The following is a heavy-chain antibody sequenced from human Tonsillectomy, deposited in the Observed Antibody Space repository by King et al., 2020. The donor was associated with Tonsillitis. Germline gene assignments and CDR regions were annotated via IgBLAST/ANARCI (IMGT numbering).Heavy chain of an antibody. Sequence: VQLVESGGGLVKPGGSLRLSCAASGFTFSSYSMNWVRQAPGKGLEWVSSISSSSSYIYYADSLKGRFTISRDNAKNSLYLQMNSLRAEDTAVYYCARDRRIAAAGIGHFDYWGQGTLVTVSS. CDR2: ISSSSSYI. D-gene: IGHD6-13*01. J-gene: IGHJ4*02. CDR1: GFTFSSYS. V-gene: IGHV3-21*01. CDR3: ARDRRIAAAGIGHFDY.